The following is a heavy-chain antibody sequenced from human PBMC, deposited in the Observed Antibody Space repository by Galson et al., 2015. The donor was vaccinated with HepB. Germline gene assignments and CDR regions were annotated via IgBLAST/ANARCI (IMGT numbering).Heavy chain of an antibody. CDR2: IIPIFGTA. CDR3: ARKYCSGGSCYGTDV. D-gene: IGHD2-15*01. Sequence: SVKVSCKASGGTFSSYAISWVRQAPGQGLEWMGGIIPIFGTANYAQKFQGRVTITADESTSTAYMELSSLRSEDTAVYYCARKYCSGGSCYGTDVWGQGTTVTVSS. CDR1: GGTFSSYA. J-gene: IGHJ6*02. V-gene: IGHV1-69*13.